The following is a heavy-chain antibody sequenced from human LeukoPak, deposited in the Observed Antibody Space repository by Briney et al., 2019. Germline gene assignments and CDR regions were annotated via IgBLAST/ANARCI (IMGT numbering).Heavy chain of an antibody. D-gene: IGHD1/OR15-1a*01. CDR1: GGTFSSYA. J-gene: IGHJ5*02. V-gene: IGHV1-24*01. CDR2: FDPEDGET. CDR3: ATDLEQNWFDP. Sequence: ASVKVSCKASGGTFSSYAISWVRQAPGKGLEWMGGFDPEDGETIYAQKFQGRVTMTEDTSTDTAYMELSSLRSEDTAVYYCATDLEQNWFDPWGQGTLVTVSS.